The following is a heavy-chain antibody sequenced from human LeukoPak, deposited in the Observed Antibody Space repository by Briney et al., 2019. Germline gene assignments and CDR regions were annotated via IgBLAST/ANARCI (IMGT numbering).Heavy chain of an antibody. J-gene: IGHJ4*02. CDR1: GYTFTSYY. V-gene: IGHV1-46*01. CDR3: ASSPLLEMPPD. CDR2: INPSGGST. D-gene: IGHD5-24*01. Sequence: GASVKVSCKASGYTFTSYYMHWVRQAPGQGLEWMGIINPSGGSTSYAQKYQGRVTMTRAMSTSTVYMDLSSLRSAATAVYYCASSPLLEMPPDWGQGTLVTVSS.